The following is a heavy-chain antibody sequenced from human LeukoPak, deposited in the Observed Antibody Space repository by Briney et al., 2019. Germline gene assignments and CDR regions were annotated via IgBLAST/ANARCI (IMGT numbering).Heavy chain of an antibody. V-gene: IGHV4-59*08. CDR3: ARGVAGTAHFDY. J-gene: IGHJ4*02. CDR2: IYYSGST. CDR1: GGSISSYY. Sequence: SETLSLTWTVSGGSISSYYWSWIRQPPGKGLEWIGYIYYSGSTNYNPSLKSRVTISVDTSKNQFSLKLSSVTAADTAVYYCARGVAGTAHFDYWGQGTLVTVSS. D-gene: IGHD6-19*01.